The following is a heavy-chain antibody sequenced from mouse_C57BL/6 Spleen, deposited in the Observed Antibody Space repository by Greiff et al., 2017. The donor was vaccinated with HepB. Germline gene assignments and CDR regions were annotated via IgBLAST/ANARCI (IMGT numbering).Heavy chain of an antibody. J-gene: IGHJ2*01. D-gene: IGHD3-3*01. Sequence: EVKVVESGGGLVKPGGSLKLSCAASGFTFSSYAMSWVRQTPEKRLEWVATISDGGSYTYYPDNVKGRFTISRDNAKNNLYLQMSHLKSEDTAMYYCARGGTPFDYWGQGTTLTVSS. CDR2: ISDGGSYT. V-gene: IGHV5-4*03. CDR1: GFTFSSYA. CDR3: ARGGTPFDY.